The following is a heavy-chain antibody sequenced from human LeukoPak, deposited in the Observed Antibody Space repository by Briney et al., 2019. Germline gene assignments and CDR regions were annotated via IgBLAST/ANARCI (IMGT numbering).Heavy chain of an antibody. CDR2: IYNDGGT. Sequence: GGSPRLSCAASGFTVSSNYMSWVRQAPGKGLEWVSVIYNDGGTVYADSVKGRFTTSRHNAENTVSLQMDSLRAEDTAVYYCASSHDYDGSGYHRPPGSWGQGTLVTVSS. CDR3: ASSHDYDGSGYHRPPGS. CDR1: GFTVSSNY. D-gene: IGHD3-22*01. V-gene: IGHV3-53*04. J-gene: IGHJ5*02.